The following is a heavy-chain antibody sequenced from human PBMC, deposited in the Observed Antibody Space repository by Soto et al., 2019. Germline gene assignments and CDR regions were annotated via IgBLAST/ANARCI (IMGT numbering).Heavy chain of an antibody. V-gene: IGHV4-61*03. CDR1: GGSVSNASFY. CDR3: VRVLDSSWYADL. CDR2: IFYTGVT. Sequence: QVQLQESGPGLVKPSETLSLTCSVSGGSVSNASFYWTWIRQAPGTGLEYIGYIFYTGVTNYNPSLSSRFTISLDTSKTRFSLKLNSMTAADTAVYYCVRVLDSSWYADLWGRGTLVTVSS. J-gene: IGHJ2*01. D-gene: IGHD3-22*01.